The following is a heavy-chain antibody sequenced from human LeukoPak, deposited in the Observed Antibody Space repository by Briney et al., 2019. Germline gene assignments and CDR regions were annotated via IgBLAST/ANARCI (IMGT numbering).Heavy chain of an antibody. CDR3: ARSFRGSGWYIDN. J-gene: IGHJ4*02. V-gene: IGHV5-51*01. D-gene: IGHD6-25*01. CDR2: IYPCDSET. Sequence: VEALKISCKGSGYSFTNYWIGWVRPIPGAGMEWKGIIYPCDSETKYNPSFQGQTTLSSNKSITTAYLQWSSLKASDTATYYCARSFRGSGWYIDNWGQGTLVTVSS. CDR1: GYSFTNYW.